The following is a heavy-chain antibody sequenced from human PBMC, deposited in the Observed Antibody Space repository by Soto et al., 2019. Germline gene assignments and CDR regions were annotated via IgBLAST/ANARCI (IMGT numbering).Heavy chain of an antibody. J-gene: IGHJ4*02. CDR3: AESKGIAAAGLFDY. CDR2: IIPIFGTA. CDR1: GGTFSSYA. D-gene: IGHD6-13*01. Sequence: QVQLVQSGAEVKKPGSSVKVSCKASGGTFSSYAISWVRQAPGQGLEWMGGIIPIFGTANYAQKFQGRVTITADESTSTAYMELRSMRSEDTVVYYCAESKGIAAAGLFDYWGQGTLVTVSS. V-gene: IGHV1-69*12.